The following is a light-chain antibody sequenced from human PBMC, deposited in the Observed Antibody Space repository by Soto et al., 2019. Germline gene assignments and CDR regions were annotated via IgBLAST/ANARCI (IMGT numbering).Light chain of an antibody. V-gene: IGLV2-8*01. Sequence: QSALTQPPSASGSPGQSVTISCTGTSSDIGSYNYVSWYQQHPGKAPKLIIYEVSMRPSGVPDRFSGSKSGNTASLTVSGLQAEDEADYYCTSFVGLKVFGGGTKVTVL. J-gene: IGLJ2*01. CDR1: SSDIGSYNY. CDR3: TSFVGLKV. CDR2: EVS.